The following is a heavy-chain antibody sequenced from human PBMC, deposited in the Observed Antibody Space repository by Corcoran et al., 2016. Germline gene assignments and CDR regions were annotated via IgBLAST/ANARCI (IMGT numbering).Heavy chain of an antibody. Sequence: EVQLVESGGVVVQPGGSLRLSCAASGFTFEDYAMHWVRQAPGKGLEWVSLISWDGGSTYYADSVKGRCTISRDNSKNSLYLQMNSLRAEYTALYYCAKVYSSREGYFDYWGQGTLVTVSS. D-gene: IGHD6-13*01. V-gene: IGHV3-43D*03. J-gene: IGHJ4*02. CDR3: AKVYSSREGYFDY. CDR2: ISWDGGST. CDR1: GFTFEDYA.